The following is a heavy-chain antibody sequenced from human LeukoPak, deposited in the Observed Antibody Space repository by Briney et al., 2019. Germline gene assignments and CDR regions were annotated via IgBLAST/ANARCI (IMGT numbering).Heavy chain of an antibody. D-gene: IGHD5-24*01. CDR2: IYPDDSNT. CDR1: GYNFANYW. V-gene: IGHV5-51*01. Sequence: GESLKISCKGSGYNFANYWIGWVRQMPGKGLEWMGLIYPDDSNTIYRPSFQGQVTISADKPTSTAYLQWSSLKASDTAMYYCARHINGYNPFDYWGQGSLVTVSS. CDR3: ARHINGYNPFDY. J-gene: IGHJ4*02.